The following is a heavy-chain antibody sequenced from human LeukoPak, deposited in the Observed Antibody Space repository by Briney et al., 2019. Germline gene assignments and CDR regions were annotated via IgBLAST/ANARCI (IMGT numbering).Heavy chain of an antibody. CDR3: ARGINLYYYDSSGYYYSSGDYGMDV. CDR1: GGSFSGYY. CDR2: INHSGST. D-gene: IGHD3-22*01. V-gene: IGHV4-34*01. J-gene: IGHJ6*02. Sequence: SETLSLTCAVYGGSFSGYYWSWIRQPPGKGLEWIGEINHSGSTNYNPSLKSRVTISVDTSKNQFSLKLSSVTAADTAAYYCARGINLYYYDSSGYYYSSGDYGMDVWGQGTTVTVSS.